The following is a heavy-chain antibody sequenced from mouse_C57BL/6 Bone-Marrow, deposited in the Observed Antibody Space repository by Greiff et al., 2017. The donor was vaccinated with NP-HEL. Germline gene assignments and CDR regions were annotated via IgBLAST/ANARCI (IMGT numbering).Heavy chain of an antibody. Sequence: EVQVVESGPELVKPGASVKIPCKASGYTFTDYNMDWVKQSHGKSLEWIGDINPNNGGTIYNQKFKGKATLTVDKSSSTAYMELRSLTSEDTAVYYCARGTTVVDYAMDYWGQGTSVTVSS. J-gene: IGHJ4*01. CDR1: GYTFTDYN. V-gene: IGHV1-18*01. CDR2: INPNNGGT. CDR3: ARGTTVVDYAMDY. D-gene: IGHD1-1*01.